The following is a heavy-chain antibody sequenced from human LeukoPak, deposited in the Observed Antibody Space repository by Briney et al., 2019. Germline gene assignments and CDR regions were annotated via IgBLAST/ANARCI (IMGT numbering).Heavy chain of an antibody. J-gene: IGHJ1*01. CDR2: ISSSSRNTI. Sequence: GGSLRLSCAASGFVFSTYGMNWVRPAPGKGLEWLAYISSSSRNTIYYADSVKGRFTISRYNARNSVYLQMSGLRDDDTAVYFCTKAEALIPHVQRGHRYFHNWGHGTLVPVSS. CDR1: GFVFSTYG. V-gene: IGHV3-48*02. CDR3: TKAEALIPHVQRGHRYFHN. D-gene: IGHD1-1*01.